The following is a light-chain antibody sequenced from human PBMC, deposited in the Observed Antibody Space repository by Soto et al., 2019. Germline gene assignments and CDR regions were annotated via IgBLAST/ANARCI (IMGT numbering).Light chain of an antibody. CDR2: DVS. CDR1: QSLGTW. Sequence: DIQMTQSPSTLSASVGDRVIITCRASQSLGTWLAWYQQKPGTAPVLLIYDVSNLESGVPSRFSGSGSGTEFTLTISSLQPDDFATYYCQQYFSYPLTFGGGTRVEIK. CDR3: QQYFSYPLT. V-gene: IGKV1-5*01. J-gene: IGKJ4*01.